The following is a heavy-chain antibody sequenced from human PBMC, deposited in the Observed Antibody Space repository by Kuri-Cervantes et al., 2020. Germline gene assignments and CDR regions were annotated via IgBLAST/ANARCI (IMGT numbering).Heavy chain of an antibody. J-gene: IGHJ3*02. D-gene: IGHD4-17*01. CDR2: MNPNSGNT. Sequence: ASVKVSCKASGYTFTSYDINWVRQATGQGLEWMGWMNPNSGNTGYAQKFQGRVTMTRNTSISTAYMELSSLRSEDTALYYCAKDMPGDYVGAFDIWGQGTMVTVSS. V-gene: IGHV1-8*01. CDR3: AKDMPGDYVGAFDI. CDR1: GYTFTSYD.